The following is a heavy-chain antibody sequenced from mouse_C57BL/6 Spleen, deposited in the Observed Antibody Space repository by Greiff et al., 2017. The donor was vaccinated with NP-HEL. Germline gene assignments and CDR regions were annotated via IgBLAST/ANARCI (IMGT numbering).Heavy chain of an antibody. V-gene: IGHV1-15*01. Sequence: VQLQQSGAELVRPGASVTLSCKASGYTFTDYEMHWVKQTPVHGLEWIGAIDPETGGTAYNQKFKGKAILTADKSSSTAYMELRSLTSEDSAVYYCTRSNYYGSEAYWGQGTLVTVSA. CDR3: TRSNYYGSEAY. J-gene: IGHJ3*01. CDR1: GYTFTDYE. D-gene: IGHD1-1*01. CDR2: IDPETGGT.